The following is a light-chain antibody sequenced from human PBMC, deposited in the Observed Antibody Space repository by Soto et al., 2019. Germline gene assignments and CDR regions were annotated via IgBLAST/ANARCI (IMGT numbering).Light chain of an antibody. Sequence: DIQMTQSPSSLSASVXDXXXITCRTSQSINTFLNWYQQKPGNAPKLLIYGASTLHREVPSRFSGSGSGTDFTLTITNVQSEDFATYFCQQSYHNPRTFGQGTTLEI. CDR1: QSINTF. CDR3: QQSYHNPRT. CDR2: GAS. J-gene: IGKJ2*01. V-gene: IGKV1-39*01.